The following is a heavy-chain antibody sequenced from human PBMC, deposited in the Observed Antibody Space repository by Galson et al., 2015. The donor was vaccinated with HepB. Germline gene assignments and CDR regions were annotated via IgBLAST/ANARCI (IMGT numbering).Heavy chain of an antibody. CDR1: GASSSNKSY. D-gene: IGHD1-7*01. Sequence: LSLTCTVSGASSSNKSYWSWIRQHPGKGLEWIGYIYNSGSTHYNPSLKSRVTISVDTSKNQFSLKLSSVTAADTAVYYCVRWERGNYEADYWGQGTLVTVSS. J-gene: IGHJ4*02. CDR2: IYNSGST. CDR3: VRWERGNYEADY. V-gene: IGHV4-31*03.